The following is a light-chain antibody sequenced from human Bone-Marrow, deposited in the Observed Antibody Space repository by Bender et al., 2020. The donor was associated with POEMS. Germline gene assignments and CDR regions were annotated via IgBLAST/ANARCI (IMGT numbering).Light chain of an antibody. J-gene: IGLJ3*02. CDR3: AVWDDSLNGWV. Sequence: QSVLTQPPSASGTPGQRATISCSGGSSNIGAHAVNWYQHLPGTAPKPLLYSSHRRPSEVPDRFSGSRSGTSASLAISGLQSEDGADYYCAVWDDSLNGWVFGGGTKLTVL. V-gene: IGLV1-44*01. CDR2: SSH. CDR1: SSNIGAHA.